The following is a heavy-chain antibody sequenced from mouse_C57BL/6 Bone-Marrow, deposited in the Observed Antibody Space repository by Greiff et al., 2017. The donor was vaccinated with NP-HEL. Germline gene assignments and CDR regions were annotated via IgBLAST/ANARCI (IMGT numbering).Heavy chain of an antibody. J-gene: IGHJ3*01. V-gene: IGHV1-7*01. CDR1: GYTFTCYW. CDR3: AEVYGYDSFAY. D-gene: IGHD2-2*01. Sequence: VQLQQSGAELANPWASVMLSCKASGYTFTCYWLHWVKQRPGQGLEWIGYINPSKGYTKYNQKFKDKATLTADKTSSTDYMQLSSLTYEDSVVYDCAEVYGYDSFAYWGQGTLVTVSA. CDR2: INPSKGYT.